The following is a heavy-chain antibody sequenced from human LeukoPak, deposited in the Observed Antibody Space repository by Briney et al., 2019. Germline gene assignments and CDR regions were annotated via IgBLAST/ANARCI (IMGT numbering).Heavy chain of an antibody. CDR3: TTWSSQFDY. V-gene: IGHV3-15*05. CDR1: GFTFSDAW. CDR2: IQSKTDGGTT. D-gene: IGHD6-6*01. Sequence: GSLRLSCAASGFTFSDAWMTWVRQAPGKGLECVGFIQSKTDGGTTDSAAPVKGRFTVSRDDSKNTLYLQMNSLNTEDTAVYYCTTWSSQFDYWGQGTLVTVSS. J-gene: IGHJ4*02.